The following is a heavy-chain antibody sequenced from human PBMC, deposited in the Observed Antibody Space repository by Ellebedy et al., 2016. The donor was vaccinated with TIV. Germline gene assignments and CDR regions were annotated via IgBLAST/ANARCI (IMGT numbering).Heavy chain of an antibody. CDR2: IYSGGST. CDR3: ARSSGDYDSSGYYPNWYFDL. Sequence: GGSLRLSCAASGFTVSSNYMSWVRQAPGKGLEWVSVIYSGGSTYYADSVKGRFTISRDNSKNPLYLQMNSLRAEDTAVYYCARSSGDYDSSGYYPNWYFDLWGRGTLVTVSS. D-gene: IGHD3-22*01. J-gene: IGHJ2*01. CDR1: GFTVSSNY. V-gene: IGHV3-66*01.